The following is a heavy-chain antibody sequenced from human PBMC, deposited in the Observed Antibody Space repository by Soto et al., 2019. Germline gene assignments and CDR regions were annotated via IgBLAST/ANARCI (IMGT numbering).Heavy chain of an antibody. CDR2: SSASGRNR. V-gene: IGHV3-23*01. CDR1: GIEFSNYA. CDR3: AKDGNWLDVYFDV. J-gene: IGHJ4*02. D-gene: IGHD6-19*01. Sequence: GGSLRLSCVASGIEFSNYAMRWVRQAPGKGLEWVSISSASGRNRYHADSVKGRFTISRDNSKNTLYLHMTNLRAEDTAVYYCAKDGNWLDVYFDVWGQGTPVTVCS.